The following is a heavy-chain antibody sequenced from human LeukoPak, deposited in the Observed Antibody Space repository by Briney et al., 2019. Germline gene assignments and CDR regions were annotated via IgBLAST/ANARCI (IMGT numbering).Heavy chain of an antibody. CDR3: ARRAVDNSYYYYMDV. V-gene: IGHV1-8*03. D-gene: IGHD6-19*01. Sequence: GASVKVSCKASGCTFSSYAINWVRQVTGQGLEWMGWMNPKSGNTGYAQKFQGRVTITRNTSISTAYMEVSSLRYEDTAVYYCARRAVDNSYYYYMDVWGKGTTVTISS. CDR1: GCTFSSYA. CDR2: MNPKSGNT. J-gene: IGHJ6*03.